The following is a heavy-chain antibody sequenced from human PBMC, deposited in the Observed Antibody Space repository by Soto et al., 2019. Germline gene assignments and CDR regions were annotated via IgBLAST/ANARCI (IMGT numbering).Heavy chain of an antibody. CDR1: GGTFSSYA. D-gene: IGHD6-25*01. Sequence: PGASVKVSCKASGGTFSSYAISWVRQAPGQGLEWMGGIIPIFGTANYAQKFQGRVTITADESTSTAYMELSSLRSEDTAVYYCARLVSVRVYYYYGMDVWGQGTTVTVSS. V-gene: IGHV1-69*13. CDR3: ARLVSVRVYYYYGMDV. CDR2: IIPIFGTA. J-gene: IGHJ6*02.